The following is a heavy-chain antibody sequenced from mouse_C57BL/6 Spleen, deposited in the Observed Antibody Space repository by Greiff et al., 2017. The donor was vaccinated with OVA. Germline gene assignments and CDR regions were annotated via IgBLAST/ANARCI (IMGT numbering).Heavy chain of an antibody. V-gene: IGHV3-6*01. CDR1: GYSITSGYY. CDR3: ARNYGSSYSSFAY. Sequence: VQLKESGPGLVKPSQSLSLTCSVTGYSITSGYYWNWIRQFPGNKLEWMGYISYDGSNNYNPSLKNRISITRDTSKNQFFLKLNSVTTEDTATYDCARNYGSSYSSFAYWGQGTLVTVSA. D-gene: IGHD1-1*01. CDR2: ISYDGSN. J-gene: IGHJ3*01.